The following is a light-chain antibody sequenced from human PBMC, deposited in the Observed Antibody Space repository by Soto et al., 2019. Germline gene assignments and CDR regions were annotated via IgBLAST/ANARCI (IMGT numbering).Light chain of an antibody. V-gene: IGKV3-15*01. CDR1: QSVSIN. J-gene: IGKJ2*01. CDR2: GAS. CDR3: QQYNNWPYT. Sequence: EIVMTQSPATLSVSPGERATLSCRASQSVSINLAWYQQKPGQAPRLLIYGASTRATGIPARFSGSGSETEFTLTISSLQSEDFAVYYCQQYNNWPYTFGQGTKLEIK.